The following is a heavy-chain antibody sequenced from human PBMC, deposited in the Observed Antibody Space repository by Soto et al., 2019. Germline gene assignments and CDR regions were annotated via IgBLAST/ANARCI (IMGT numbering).Heavy chain of an antibody. CDR2: ISAYNGNT. J-gene: IGHJ6*03. Sequence: ASVKVSCKASGYTFTSYGISWVRQAPGQGLEWMGWISAYNGNTNYAQKLQGRVTMTTDTSTSTAYMELRSLRSDDTAVYYCARDRYCSSTSCNDYYYYYMDVWGKGTTVTVSS. V-gene: IGHV1-18*01. D-gene: IGHD2-2*01. CDR3: ARDRYCSSTSCNDYYYYYMDV. CDR1: GYTFTSYG.